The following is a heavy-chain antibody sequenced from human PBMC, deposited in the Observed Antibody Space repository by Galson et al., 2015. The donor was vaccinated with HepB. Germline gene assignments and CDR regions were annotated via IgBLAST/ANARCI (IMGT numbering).Heavy chain of an antibody. CDR1: GYTFTMYA. CDR3: ARSGRFGIAAADHGLY. Sequence: SVKVSCKASGYTFTMYAMHWVRQAPGQRPEWMGWINVGNGNTKYSQKFQGRVTITRDTSASTAYMELGSLKCEDTAVYYCARSGRFGIAAADHGLYWGQGTLVTVSS. CDR2: INVGNGNT. D-gene: IGHD6-13*01. V-gene: IGHV1-3*01. J-gene: IGHJ4*02.